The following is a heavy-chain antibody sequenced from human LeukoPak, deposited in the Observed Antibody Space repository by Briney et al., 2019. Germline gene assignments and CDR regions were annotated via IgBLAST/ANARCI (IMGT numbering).Heavy chain of an antibody. CDR2: LMGSGDNA. V-gene: IGHV3-23*01. Sequence: VGSLRLSCAASGFTYSIYPMTWFRQAPGKGLEFISSLMGSGDNAYYADSVRGRFTISRDNSRNTVYLQMNGLRVEDTAVYYCARTLWGGTDYWGQGTLVTVSS. J-gene: IGHJ4*02. D-gene: IGHD1-26*01. CDR3: ARTLWGGTDY. CDR1: GFTYSIYP.